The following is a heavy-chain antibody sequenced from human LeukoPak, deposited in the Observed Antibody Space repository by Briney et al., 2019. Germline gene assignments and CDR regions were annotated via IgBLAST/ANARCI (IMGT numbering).Heavy chain of an antibody. CDR2: FSGSSDST. CDR3: AKGDSYCGGDCYPD. V-gene: IGHV3-23*01. D-gene: IGHD2-21*02. CDR1: GFTFRSYA. J-gene: IGHJ4*02. Sequence: GGSLRLSCAASGFTFRSYAMSWVRQAPGRGLEWVPVFSGSSDSTYYADSVKGRFTISRDNSKNTLYLQMNSLRAEDTAVYYCAKGDSYCGGDCYPDWGQGTLVTVSS.